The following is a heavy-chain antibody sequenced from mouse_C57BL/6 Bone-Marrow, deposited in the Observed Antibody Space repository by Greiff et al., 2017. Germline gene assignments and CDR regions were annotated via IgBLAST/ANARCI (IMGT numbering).Heavy chain of an antibody. CDR3: AREVYYGSSYDY. Sequence: QVHVKQSGPELVKPGASVKISCKASGYTFTDYYINWVKQRPGQGLEWIGWIFPGSGSTYYNEKFKGKATLTVDKSSSTAYMLLSSLTSEDSAVXFCAREVYYGSSYDYWGQGTLVTVSA. J-gene: IGHJ3*01. CDR1: GYTFTDYY. D-gene: IGHD1-1*01. CDR2: IFPGSGST. V-gene: IGHV1-75*01.